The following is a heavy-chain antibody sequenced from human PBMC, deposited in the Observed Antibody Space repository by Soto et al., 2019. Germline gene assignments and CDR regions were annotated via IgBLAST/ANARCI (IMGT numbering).Heavy chain of an antibody. CDR3: ARDYGSGSYQDAFDI. D-gene: IGHD3-10*01. CDR1: GFTFSSYG. V-gene: IGHV3-33*01. CDR2: IWYDGSNK. Sequence: PGGSLRLSCAASGFTFSSYGMHWVRQAPGKGLEWVAVIWYDGSNKYYADSVKGRFTISRDNSKNTLYLQMNSLRAEDTALYYCARDYGSGSYQDAFDIWGQGTMVTVSS. J-gene: IGHJ3*02.